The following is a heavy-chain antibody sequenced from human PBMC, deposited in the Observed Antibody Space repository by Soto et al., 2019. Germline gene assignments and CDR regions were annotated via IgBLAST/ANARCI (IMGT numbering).Heavy chain of an antibody. CDR1: GFTFSNAW. J-gene: IGHJ4*02. D-gene: IGHD6-19*01. Sequence: GGSLRLSCAASGFTFSNAWMSWVRQAPGKGLEWVGRIKKKTDGGTADYAAPVKGRFTISRDYSKNMLYLQMNSLKTEDTAVYYCRTQWLDWGQGTLVTVSS. CDR3: RTQWLD. CDR2: IKKKTDGGTA. V-gene: IGHV3-15*01.